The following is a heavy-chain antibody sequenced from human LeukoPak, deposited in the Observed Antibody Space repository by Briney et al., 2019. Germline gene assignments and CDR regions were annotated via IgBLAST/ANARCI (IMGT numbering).Heavy chain of an antibody. CDR1: GGSITSYY. D-gene: IGHD6-6*01. Sequence: SETLSLTCTVSGGSITSYYWSWIRQPPGKGLEWIGSVYYSGSPKYSPSLKSRLTISLDMSKSQFSLRLSSVTAADTAVYYCARWQYTISSGWFDPWGQGSLGTVSS. CDR2: VYYSGSP. CDR3: ARWQYTISSGWFDP. J-gene: IGHJ5*02. V-gene: IGHV4-59*01.